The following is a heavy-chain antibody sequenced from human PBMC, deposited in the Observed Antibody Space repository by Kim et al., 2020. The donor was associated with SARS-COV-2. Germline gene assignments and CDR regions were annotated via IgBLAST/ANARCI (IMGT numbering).Heavy chain of an antibody. Sequence: SETLSLTCTVSGGSVSSGSYYWSWIRQPPGKGLEWIGYIYYSGSTNYNPSLKSRVTISVDTSKNQFSLKLSSVTAADTAVYYCARDSTYYDILTGYLYYYYGMDVWGQGTTVTVSS. CDR1: GGSVSSGSYY. CDR3: ARDSTYYDILTGYLYYYYGMDV. J-gene: IGHJ6*02. CDR2: IYYSGST. D-gene: IGHD3-9*01. V-gene: IGHV4-61*01.